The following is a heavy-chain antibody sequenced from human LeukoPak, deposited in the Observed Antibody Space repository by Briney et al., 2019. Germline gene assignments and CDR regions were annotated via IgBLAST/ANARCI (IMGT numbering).Heavy chain of an antibody. D-gene: IGHD2-2*02. CDR3: AKADSTTWYNNYVDG. J-gene: IGHJ4*02. Sequence: PGGSLRLSCAASGFSFSSYAMTGVRQAPGKGLEWVSALGVSGGNTYYADSVKGRFTISRANSKNTLYLQMNSLRAEDTAVYYCAKADSTTWYNNYVDGWGQGALVTVSS. CDR2: LGVSGGNT. CDR1: GFSFSSYA. V-gene: IGHV3-23*01.